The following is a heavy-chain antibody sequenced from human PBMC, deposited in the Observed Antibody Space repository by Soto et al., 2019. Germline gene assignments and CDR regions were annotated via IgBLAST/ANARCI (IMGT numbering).Heavy chain of an antibody. Sequence: QITLKESGPTLVKPTQTLTLTCTFSGFSLSTSGVGVGGIRQPPGKALEWVTLIYWDDDKRYSPSLKSRITNTKDTSKSQVVLTMSNMDPVDTGTYYCARHIPSGYNDAFDIWGQGTMVTVSS. CDR3: ARHIPSGYNDAFDI. CDR1: GFSLSTSGVG. V-gene: IGHV2-5*02. D-gene: IGHD3-9*01. CDR2: IYWDDDK. J-gene: IGHJ3*02.